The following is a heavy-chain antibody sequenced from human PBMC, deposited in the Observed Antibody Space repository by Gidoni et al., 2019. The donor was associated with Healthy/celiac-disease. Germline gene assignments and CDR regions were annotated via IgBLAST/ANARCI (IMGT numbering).Heavy chain of an antibody. Sequence: QVQLVESGGGVVQPGRSLRLSCAASGFTFSSYAMHWVRQAPGKGLEWVAVISYDGSNKYYADSVKGRFTISRDNSKNTLYLQMNSLRAEDTAVYYCARVTYSGSYYFDYWGQGTLVTVSS. CDR2: ISYDGSNK. CDR1: GFTFSSYA. D-gene: IGHD1-26*01. V-gene: IGHV3-30-3*01. J-gene: IGHJ4*02. CDR3: ARVTYSGSYYFDY.